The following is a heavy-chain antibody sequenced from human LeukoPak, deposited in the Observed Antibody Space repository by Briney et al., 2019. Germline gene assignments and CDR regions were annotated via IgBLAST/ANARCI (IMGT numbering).Heavy chain of an antibody. V-gene: IGHV1-8*01. CDR3: ARGKRWLQEKYFDY. D-gene: IGHD5-24*01. CDR1: GYTFTSYD. J-gene: IGHJ4*02. CDR2: MNPNSGNT. Sequence: GASVKVSCTASGYTFTSYDINWVRQATGQGLEWMGWMNPNSGNTGYAQKFQGRVTMTRNTSISTAYMELSSPRSEDTAVYYCARGKRWLQEKYFDYWGQGTLVTVSS.